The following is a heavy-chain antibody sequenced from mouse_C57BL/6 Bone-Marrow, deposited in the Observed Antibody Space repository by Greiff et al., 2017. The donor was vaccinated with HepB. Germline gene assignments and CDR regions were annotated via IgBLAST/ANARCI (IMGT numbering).Heavy chain of an antibody. CDR1: GFTFSDYY. V-gene: IGHV5-16*01. Sequence: EVKLMESEGGLVQPGSSMKLSCTASGFTFSDYYMAWVRQVPEKGLEWVANINYDGSSTYYLDSLKSRFIISRDNAKNILYLQMSSLKSEDTATYYCARDEKRGYFDYWGQGTTLTVSS. J-gene: IGHJ2*01. CDR3: ARDEKRGYFDY. CDR2: INYDGSST.